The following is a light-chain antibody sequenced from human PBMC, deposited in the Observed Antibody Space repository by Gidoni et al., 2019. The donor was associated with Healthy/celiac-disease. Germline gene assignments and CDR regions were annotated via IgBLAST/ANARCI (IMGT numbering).Light chain of an antibody. Sequence: SAIPQPASVSGSPGQSITISCTGTSSAVGGYNYVSWYQQHPGKAPKLMIYDVSNRPSGVSNRFSGSKSGNTASLTISDYYCSSYTSSSTLVFGGGTKLTVL. CDR3: SSYTSSSTLV. V-gene: IGLV2-14*01. CDR1: SSAVGGYNY. CDR2: DVS. J-gene: IGLJ3*02.